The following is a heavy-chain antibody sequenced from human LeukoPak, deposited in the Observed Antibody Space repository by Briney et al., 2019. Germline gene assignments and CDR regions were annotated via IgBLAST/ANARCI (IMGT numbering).Heavy chain of an antibody. CDR2: ISGRRNST. J-gene: IGHJ6*03. D-gene: IGHD4-17*01. V-gene: IGHV3-23*01. Sequence: GGSLRLSCAASGFTFSTYVMNWVRQAPGKGLEWVSSISGRRNSTYYADSVRGRFTISRDNSKNTLYLQMNSLRADDTAVYYCAKIPYGDYVLDYYYYMDVWGKGTTVTISS. CDR3: AKIPYGDYVLDYYYYMDV. CDR1: GFTFSTYV.